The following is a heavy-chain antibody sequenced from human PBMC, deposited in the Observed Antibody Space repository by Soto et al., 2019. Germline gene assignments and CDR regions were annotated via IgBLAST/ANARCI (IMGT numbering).Heavy chain of an antibody. D-gene: IGHD3-9*01. V-gene: IGHV5-51*01. J-gene: IGHJ5*01. CDR1: GYSFTSYW. Sequence: GESLKISCNGSGYSFTSYWIGWVRQMPGKGLEWMGILSPIDSDTRYNPSFEGQVTISADNSINTAYLQWSSLKASDTGIYYCARQSYYDVLTGYLNWFDSWGRGTQVTVSS. CDR2: LSPIDSDT. CDR3: ARQSYYDVLTGYLNWFDS.